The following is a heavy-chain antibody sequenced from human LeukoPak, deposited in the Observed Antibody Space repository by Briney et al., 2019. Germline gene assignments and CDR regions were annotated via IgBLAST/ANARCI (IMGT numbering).Heavy chain of an antibody. Sequence: GESLKISCKGSGYTFTTHWIGWVRQMPGKGLEWMGIIYPGDSDTRYSPSFQGQVTISADKSINTAYLQWSSLKASDTAMYYCARHLRFGELLDPTRNWFDPWGQGTLVTVSS. CDR3: ARHLRFGELLDPTRNWFDP. CDR2: IYPGDSDT. D-gene: IGHD3-10*01. CDR1: GYTFTTHW. V-gene: IGHV5-51*01. J-gene: IGHJ5*02.